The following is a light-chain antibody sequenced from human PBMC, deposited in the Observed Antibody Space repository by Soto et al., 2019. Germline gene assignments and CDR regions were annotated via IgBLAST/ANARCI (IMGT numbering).Light chain of an antibody. J-gene: IGKJ1*01. CDR1: QSISSW. CDR2: HAS. V-gene: IGKV1-5*01. CDR3: QHYNSDST. Sequence: IQMTQSPSTLSASVGDRVTITCRASQSISSWLAWYQQKPGKAPKLLIYHASSLESGVPSRFSGSGSGTEFTLTISSLQPDDFATYYCQHYNSDSTFGQGTKVDIK.